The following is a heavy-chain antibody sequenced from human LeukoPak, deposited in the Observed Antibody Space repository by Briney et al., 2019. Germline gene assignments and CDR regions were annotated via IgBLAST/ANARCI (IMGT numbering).Heavy chain of an antibody. J-gene: IGHJ3*02. V-gene: IGHV1-69*05. CDR3: ARFRYSYASPMAGYDAFDI. CDR2: IIPVSGTT. Sequence: SVKVSCKASGGTLSNHAVSWVRQAPGQGLEWMGRIIPVSGTTNYAQKFQGRVTITTDESTSTAYMELSSLRSEDTAVYYCARFRYSYASPMAGYDAFDIWGQGTMVTVSS. CDR1: GGTLSNHA. D-gene: IGHD5-18*01.